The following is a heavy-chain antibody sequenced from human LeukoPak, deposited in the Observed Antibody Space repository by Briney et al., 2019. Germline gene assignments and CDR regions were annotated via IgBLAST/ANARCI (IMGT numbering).Heavy chain of an antibody. D-gene: IGHD3-10*01. CDR2: IIPIFGTA. CDR1: GGTSSSYA. CDR3: ARERSYDGSGSYYTSLNWFDP. Sequence: GASVKVSCKASGGTSSSYAISWVRQAPGQGLEWMGGIIPIFGTANYAQKFQGRVTITADESTSTAYMELSSLRSEDTAVYYCARERSYDGSGSYYTSLNWFDPWGQGTLVTVSS. V-gene: IGHV1-69*13. J-gene: IGHJ5*02.